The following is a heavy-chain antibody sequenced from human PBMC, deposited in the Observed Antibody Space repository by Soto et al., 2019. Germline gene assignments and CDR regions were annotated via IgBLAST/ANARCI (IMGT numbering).Heavy chain of an antibody. Sequence: LRLSCSASGFIFSESTIYWVRQVPGKGLEAISAVSTSGRSTYYADSVKDRFTIPRDNSKNTLFLQMGSLRPEDTAIYYCVKQAHGLDGVAFDYWGQGTQVTVSS. J-gene: IGHJ4*02. CDR3: VKQAHGLDGVAFDY. CDR1: GFIFSEST. V-gene: IGHV3-64D*06. D-gene: IGHD2-15*01. CDR2: VSTSGRST.